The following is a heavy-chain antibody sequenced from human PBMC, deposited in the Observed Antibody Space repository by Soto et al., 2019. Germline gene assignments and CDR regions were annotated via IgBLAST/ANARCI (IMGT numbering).Heavy chain of an antibody. J-gene: IGHJ6*02. V-gene: IGHV1-2*04. Sequence: QVQLEQSGAEVKKPGASVKVSCKASGYTFTGYYMHWVRQAPGQGLEWMGWINPNSGGTNYAQKFQGWVTMTRDTSISTAYMELSRLRSDDTAVYYCARGEGSSSPYYYYYGMDVWGQGTTVTVSS. CDR3: ARGEGSSSPYYYYYGMDV. D-gene: IGHD6-6*01. CDR2: INPNSGGT. CDR1: GYTFTGYY.